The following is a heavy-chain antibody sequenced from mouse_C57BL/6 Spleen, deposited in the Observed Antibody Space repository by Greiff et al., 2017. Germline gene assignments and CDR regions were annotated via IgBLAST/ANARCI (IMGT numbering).Heavy chain of an antibody. CDR2: IYPGSGNT. J-gene: IGHJ4*01. CDR3: ALTGAMDY. CDR1: GYTFTDHY. V-gene: IGHV1-76*01. Sequence: QVQLKESGAELVRPGASVKLSCKASGYTFTDHYINWVKQRPGQGLEWIARIYPGSGNTYYNEKFKGKATLTAEKSSSTAYMQLSSLTSEDSAVYFCALTGAMDYWGQGTSVTVSS.